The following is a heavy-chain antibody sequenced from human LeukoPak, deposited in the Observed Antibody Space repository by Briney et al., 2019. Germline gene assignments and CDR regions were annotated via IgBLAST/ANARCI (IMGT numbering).Heavy chain of an antibody. Sequence: GGSLRLSCAASGFTFSSYAMHWVRQAPGKGLEWVAVISYDGSNKYYADSVKGRFTISRDNSKNTLYLQMNSLRAEDTAMYYCAKDRGQGHVTILGVVTGWGQGTLVTVSS. V-gene: IGHV3-30-3*01. CDR2: ISYDGSNK. CDR3: AKDRGQGHVTILGVVTG. J-gene: IGHJ4*02. CDR1: GFTFSSYA. D-gene: IGHD3-3*01.